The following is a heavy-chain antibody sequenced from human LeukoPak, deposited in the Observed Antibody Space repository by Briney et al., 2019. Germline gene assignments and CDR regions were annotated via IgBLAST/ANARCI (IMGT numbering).Heavy chain of an antibody. V-gene: IGHV3-23*01. CDR3: AKAAAAPGFDF. D-gene: IGHD6-13*01. J-gene: IGHJ4*02. CDR1: GFTSSSYA. Sequence: HSGGSLRLSCAASGFTSSSYALNWVRQAPGKGLEWVATVSGSGDGMYHADSVKGRFTISRDNSKNTIYLQMNSLRAEDTALYYCAKAAAAPGFDFWGQGTLVTVSS. CDR2: VSGSGDGM.